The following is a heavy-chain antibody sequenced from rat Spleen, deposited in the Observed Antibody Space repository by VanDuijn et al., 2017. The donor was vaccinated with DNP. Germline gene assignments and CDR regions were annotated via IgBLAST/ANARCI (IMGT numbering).Heavy chain of an antibody. J-gene: IGHJ3*01. V-gene: IGHV5S13*01. CDR3: TTHGASYGLNWFAY. D-gene: IGHD1-11*01. Sequence: EVQLMESGGDLVQPGKSLKLSCVASGLTFSTSDMAWVRQAPGKGLEWVAAITSSGGSTYYPDSVKGRFTISRDNAKNTLYLQMDSLRSEDTATYYCTTHGASYGLNWFAYWGQGTLVTVSS. CDR1: GLTFSTSD. CDR2: ITSSGGST.